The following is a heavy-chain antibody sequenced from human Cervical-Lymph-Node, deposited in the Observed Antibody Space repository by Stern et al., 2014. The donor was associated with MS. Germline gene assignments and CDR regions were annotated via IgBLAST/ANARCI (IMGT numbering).Heavy chain of an antibody. CDR1: GYIFTNYY. V-gene: IGHV1-46*03. CDR3: ARADREYSSAYYFDY. D-gene: IGHD3-16*01. J-gene: IGHJ4*02. Sequence: QVQLVQSGAEVRKPGASVKVSCKASGYIFTNYYMDWGRPAPGQGLLWMRIITPIGGSTTYTQTFQGRVTVTRATSTSTVYMELSSLRSEDTAVYYCARADREYSSAYYFDYWGQGTLVTVSS. CDR2: ITPIGGST.